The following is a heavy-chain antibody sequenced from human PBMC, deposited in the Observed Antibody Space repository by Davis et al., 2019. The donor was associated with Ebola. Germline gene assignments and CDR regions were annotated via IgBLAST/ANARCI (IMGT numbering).Heavy chain of an antibody. Sequence: AASVKVSCKASGYTFSGYYMHWVRQAPGQGPEWMGWINPNSGGTNYAQKFQGRVTMTRDTSISTAYMELSRLRSDDTAVYYCARDGSTSNQKSGELDYWGQGPLVTVSS. CDR3: ARDGSTSNQKSGELDY. J-gene: IGHJ4*02. CDR1: GYTFSGYY. D-gene: IGHD7-27*01. CDR2: INPNSGGT. V-gene: IGHV1-2*02.